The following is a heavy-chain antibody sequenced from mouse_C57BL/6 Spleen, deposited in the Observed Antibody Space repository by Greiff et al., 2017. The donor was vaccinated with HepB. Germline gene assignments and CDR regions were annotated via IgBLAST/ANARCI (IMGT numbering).Heavy chain of an antibody. CDR2: ISSGGSYT. V-gene: IGHV5-6*01. J-gene: IGHJ3*01. Sequence: EVKLVESGGDLVKPGGSLKLSCAASGFTFSSYGMSWVRQTPDKRLEWVATISSGGSYTYYPDSVKGRFTISRDNAKNTLYLQMSSLKSEDTAMYYCARPIYYGNSFAYWGQGTLVTVSA. D-gene: IGHD2-1*01. CDR3: ARPIYYGNSFAY. CDR1: GFTFSSYG.